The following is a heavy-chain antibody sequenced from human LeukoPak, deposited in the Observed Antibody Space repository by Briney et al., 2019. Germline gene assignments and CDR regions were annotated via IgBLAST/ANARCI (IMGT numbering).Heavy chain of an antibody. CDR3: GRDQTPFY. CDR1: GFTFSSYW. CDR2: IKHDGSED. D-gene: IGHD2-15*01. V-gene: IGHV3-7*01. Sequence: GGSLKLSCAASGFTFSSYWMTWVRQASGKGLEWVATIKHDGSEDYYLDSVKGRFTISRDNAKSSMWLQMSSLRAEDTAVYYCGRDQTPFYWGQGSLVTVSS. J-gene: IGHJ4*02.